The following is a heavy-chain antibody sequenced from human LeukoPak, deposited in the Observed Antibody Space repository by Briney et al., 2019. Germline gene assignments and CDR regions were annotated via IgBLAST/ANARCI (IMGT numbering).Heavy chain of an antibody. CDR2: INPNSGGT. Sequence: ASVKVSCKASGYTFTGYYMHWVRQAPGRGLEWMGWINPNSGGTNYAQKFQGRVTMTRDTSISTAYMELSRLRSDDTAVYYCARVIPNYYDSSGDDAFDIWGQGTMVTVSS. CDR1: GYTFTGYY. V-gene: IGHV1-2*02. D-gene: IGHD3-22*01. CDR3: ARVIPNYYDSSGDDAFDI. J-gene: IGHJ3*02.